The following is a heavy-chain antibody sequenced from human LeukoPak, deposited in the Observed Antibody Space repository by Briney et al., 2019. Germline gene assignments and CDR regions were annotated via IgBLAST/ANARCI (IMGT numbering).Heavy chain of an antibody. CDR2: IWYDGTNK. CDR1: GFTFGSYA. V-gene: IGHV3-33*07. D-gene: IGHD1-7*01. Sequence: GGALRLSCAASGFTFGSYAMYWVRQAPGEGLEGVALIWYDGTNKDYVDSVKGRFIISRDNSKKTLYLQMNSLRAEDTAVYHCERDRGTHNGAFDIWGQGTMVTVSS. J-gene: IGHJ3*02. CDR3: ERDRGTHNGAFDI.